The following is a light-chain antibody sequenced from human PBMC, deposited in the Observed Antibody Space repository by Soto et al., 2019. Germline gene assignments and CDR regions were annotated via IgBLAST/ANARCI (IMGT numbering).Light chain of an antibody. CDR2: DVS. V-gene: IGLV2-14*03. Sequence: QSVLTQPASVSGSLGQSVTISCTGTSSDIGKYNYVSWYQQHPGEAPKLMIYDVSNRPSGVSNRFSGSKSGNTASLTISGLQAEDEANYYCSSYTTSSLGVFGGGTQLTVL. CDR3: SSYTTSSLGV. J-gene: IGLJ2*01. CDR1: SSDIGKYNY.